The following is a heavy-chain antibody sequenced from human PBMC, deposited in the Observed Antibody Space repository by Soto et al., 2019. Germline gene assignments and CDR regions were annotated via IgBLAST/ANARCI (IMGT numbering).Heavy chain of an antibody. CDR2: INAGNGNT. D-gene: IGHD2-2*01. CDR3: ARGHLAVVPVASWFYYMDV. CDR1: GYTFTNYA. J-gene: IGHJ6*03. Sequence: QVQLVQSGAEVEKPGASVKVSCKASGYTFTNYAVHWVRQAPGQRLEWMGWINAGNGNTRFSQNLQGRLTITRDTSARTVYMELSSLRSEDTAVYYCARGHLAVVPVASWFYYMDVWGKGTTVTVSS. V-gene: IGHV1-3*01.